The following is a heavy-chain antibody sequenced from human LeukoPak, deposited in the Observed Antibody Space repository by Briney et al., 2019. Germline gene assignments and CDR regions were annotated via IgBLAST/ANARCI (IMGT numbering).Heavy chain of an antibody. CDR2: IHHGGST. CDR3: ARSDYHNSGSHTVFDAFDI. J-gene: IGHJ3*02. D-gene: IGHD3-10*01. CDR1: GDSISSSNW. V-gene: IGHV4-4*02. Sequence: SETLSLTCAVSGDSISSSNWWTWVRQPPGRGLEWIGEIHHGGSTHYNPSLKSRVTILVDKSNNQFSLMLSFVTAADTAMYYCARSDYHNSGSHTVFDAFDIWGQGTRVTVSS.